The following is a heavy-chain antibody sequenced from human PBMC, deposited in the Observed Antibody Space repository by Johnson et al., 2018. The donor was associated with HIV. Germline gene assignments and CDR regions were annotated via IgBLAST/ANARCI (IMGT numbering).Heavy chain of an antibody. Sequence: VQLVESGGGLVQPGGSLRLSCATSGFTFSNYAMNWVRQATGRGLEWVSGIGTAGDTYYPGSVKGRFTISRENAKNSLYLQMNSLRAEDTAVYYCARGSGSYGDAFDIWGQGTMVTVSS. CDR1: GFTFSNYA. CDR3: ARGSGSYGDAFDI. V-gene: IGHV3-13*01. CDR2: IGTAGDT. D-gene: IGHD1-26*01. J-gene: IGHJ3*02.